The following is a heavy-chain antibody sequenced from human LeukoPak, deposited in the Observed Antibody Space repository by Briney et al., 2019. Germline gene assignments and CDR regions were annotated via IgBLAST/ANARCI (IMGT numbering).Heavy chain of an antibody. Sequence: SETLSLTCTVSGGSISSYYWSWIRQPPGKGLEWIGYIYYSGSTKYNPSLKSRVTISVDRSKNQFSLKLSSVTAADTAVYYCASRTDDSSGYYYYWGQGTLVTVSS. D-gene: IGHD3-22*01. V-gene: IGHV4-59*12. J-gene: IGHJ4*02. CDR2: IYYSGST. CDR3: ASRTDDSSGYYYY. CDR1: GGSISSYY.